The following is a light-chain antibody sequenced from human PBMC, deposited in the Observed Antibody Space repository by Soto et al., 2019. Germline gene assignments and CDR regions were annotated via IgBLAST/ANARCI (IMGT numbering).Light chain of an antibody. V-gene: IGLV1-51*01. CDR2: DTS. CDR1: SSNIANNY. CDR3: GTWDSSLNAYV. Sequence: QSVLTQPPSVSAAPGQRVTISCSGSSSNIANNYVSWFQQVPGTAPKLLIYDTSQRLSGIPDRFSGSKSGTSATLGITGLQTGDEADYYCGTWDSSLNAYVFGTAPKV. J-gene: IGLJ1*01.